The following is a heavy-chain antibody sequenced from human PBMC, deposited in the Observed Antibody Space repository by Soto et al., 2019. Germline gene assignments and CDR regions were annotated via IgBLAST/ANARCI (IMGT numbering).Heavy chain of an antibody. Sequence: QVQVEESGGGVVRPGTSLRLSCAASGFTFSSHAMDWVRQAPGKGLEWVAMISYHAVYKNYADSVKGRFTISRDNSRGTLSLQMSSLRPEDKAFYYYVAEIGSSSFGHWVQGTRVTVSS. CDR3: VAEIGSSSFGH. CDR1: GFTFSSHA. CDR2: ISYHAVYK. D-gene: IGHD6-13*01. J-gene: IGHJ4*01. V-gene: IGHV3-30*03.